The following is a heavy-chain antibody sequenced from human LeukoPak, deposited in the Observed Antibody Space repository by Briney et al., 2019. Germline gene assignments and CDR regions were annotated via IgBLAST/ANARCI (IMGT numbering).Heavy chain of an antibody. J-gene: IGHJ4*02. Sequence: SETLSLTCTVSGYSISRDYYWGWIRQPPGEGLEWIRSIYHSGDTHYSPSLRSRVTISVDTSKNQFSLKLSSVTAADTAVYYCARGAYYYGSGTSYKVRSFDFWGQGTLVTVSS. V-gene: IGHV4-38-2*02. D-gene: IGHD3-10*01. CDR1: GYSISRDYY. CDR2: IYHSGDT. CDR3: ARGAYYYGSGTSYKVRSFDF.